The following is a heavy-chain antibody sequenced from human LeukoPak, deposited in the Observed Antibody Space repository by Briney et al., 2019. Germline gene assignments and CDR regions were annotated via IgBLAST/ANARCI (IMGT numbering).Heavy chain of an antibody. Sequence: ASVKVSCKVSGYTLTELSMHWVRQAPGKGLEWMGGFDPEDGETIYAQKFQGRVTMTEDTSTDTAYMELSSLRPEDTAVYYCATGGVYYDILTGLRDPDTLDIWGQGTMVTVSS. V-gene: IGHV1-24*01. J-gene: IGHJ3*02. CDR3: ATGGVYYDILTGLRDPDTLDI. CDR1: GYTLTELS. D-gene: IGHD3-9*01. CDR2: FDPEDGET.